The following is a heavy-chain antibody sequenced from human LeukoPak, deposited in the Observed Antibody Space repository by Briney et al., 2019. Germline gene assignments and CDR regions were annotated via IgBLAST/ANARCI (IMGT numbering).Heavy chain of an antibody. V-gene: IGHV3-7*01. CDR2: IKQDGSEK. D-gene: IGHD2-15*01. CDR1: GFTFSSDW. J-gene: IGHJ5*02. Sequence: GGSLRLSCAASGFTFSSDWMSWVRQAPGKGLEWVANIKQDGSEKYYVDSVKGRFTISRDNAKNSLYLQMNSLRAEDTAVYYCASYSNHWGQGTLVTVSS. CDR3: ASYSNH.